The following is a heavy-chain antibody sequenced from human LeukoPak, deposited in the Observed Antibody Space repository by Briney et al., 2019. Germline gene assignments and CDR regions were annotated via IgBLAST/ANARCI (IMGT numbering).Heavy chain of an antibody. J-gene: IGHJ4*02. D-gene: IGHD4-17*01. CDR2: ISSDSSYI. CDR3: ARGGDYVGFDY. V-gene: IGHV3-21*01. CDR1: GFNFNTYT. Sequence: SGGSLRLSCAASGFNFNTYTMNWVRQAPGKGLEWVSSISSDSSYIYYADAVHGRFTVSRDNAKYSLYLQMNSLRAEDTAVYYCARGGDYVGFDYWGQGTLVTVSS.